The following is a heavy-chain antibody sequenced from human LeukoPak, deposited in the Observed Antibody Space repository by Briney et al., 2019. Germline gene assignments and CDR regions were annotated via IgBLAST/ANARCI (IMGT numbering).Heavy chain of an antibody. D-gene: IGHD6-13*01. CDR1: GFTFSSYV. V-gene: IGHV3-30*18. Sequence: PGGSLRLSCAASGFTFSSYVMHWVRQAPGKGLEWVAVISYDGSNKYYADSVKGRFTISRDNSKNTLYLQMNSLRAEDTAVYYCAKDLGSSWFCDYWGQGTLVTVSS. CDR2: ISYDGSNK. J-gene: IGHJ4*02. CDR3: AKDLGSSWFCDY.